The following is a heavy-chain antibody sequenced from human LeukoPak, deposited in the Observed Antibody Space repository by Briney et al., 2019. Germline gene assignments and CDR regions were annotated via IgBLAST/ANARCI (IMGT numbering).Heavy chain of an antibody. J-gene: IGHJ4*02. V-gene: IGHV4-39*01. CDR1: GGSTSSSSYY. CDR3: ARHLRNTGYISGWAETNY. CDR2: IYCSGST. D-gene: IGHD6-19*01. Sequence: ASETLSLTCTVSGGSTSSSSYYWGWIRQPPGKGLEWIGSIYCSGSTYYNPSLKSRVTISVDTSKNQFSLKLTSVTAADTAVYYCARHLRNTGYISGWAETNYWGQGTLVTVSS.